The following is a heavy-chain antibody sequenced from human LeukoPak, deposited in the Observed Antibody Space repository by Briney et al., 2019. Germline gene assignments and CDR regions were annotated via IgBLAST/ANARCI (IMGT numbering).Heavy chain of an antibody. CDR3: AKEGLDGDYA. Sequence: PGGSLRLSCTVSGFTVSSNSMSWVRQAPGKGLEWVSFIYSGGNTHYSDSVKGRFTISRDNSKNTLYLQMNSLRAEDTAVYYCAKEGLDGDYAWGQGTLVTVSS. D-gene: IGHD4-17*01. CDR1: GFTVSSNS. J-gene: IGHJ4*02. V-gene: IGHV3-53*01. CDR2: IYSGGNT.